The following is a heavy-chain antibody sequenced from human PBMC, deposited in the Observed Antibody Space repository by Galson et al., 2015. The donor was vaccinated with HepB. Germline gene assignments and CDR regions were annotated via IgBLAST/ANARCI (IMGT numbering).Heavy chain of an antibody. Sequence: SVKVSCKASGYSFSNYGISWVRQAPGQGLEWMGWISGYKGDTNYAQKFQGRVTVTTDTSTNTAYMELRSLRSDGTAVYYCARDHCTSVKCPLGYYYYYMDVWGKGTSVTVSS. D-gene: IGHD2-8*02. V-gene: IGHV1-18*01. CDR3: ARDHCTSVKCPLGYYYYYMDV. CDR1: GYSFSNYG. CDR2: ISGYKGDT. J-gene: IGHJ6*03.